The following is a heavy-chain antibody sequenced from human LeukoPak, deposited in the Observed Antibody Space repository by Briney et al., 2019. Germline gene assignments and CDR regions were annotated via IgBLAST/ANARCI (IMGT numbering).Heavy chain of an antibody. CDR2: ISSSSSYI. V-gene: IGHV3-11*06. CDR1: GFTFSDYY. J-gene: IGHJ4*02. CDR3: AREGWAAAGTDY. D-gene: IGHD6-13*01. Sequence: PGGSLRLSCAASGFTFSDYYMSWIRQAPGKGLEWVSSISSSSSYIYCADSVKGRFTISRDNAKNSLYLQMNSLRAEDTAVYYCAREGWAAAGTDYWGQGTLVTVSS.